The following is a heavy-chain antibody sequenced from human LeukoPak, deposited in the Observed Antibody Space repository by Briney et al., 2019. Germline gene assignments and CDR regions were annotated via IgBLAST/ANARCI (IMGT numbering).Heavy chain of an antibody. CDR2: MNTNSGNT. CDR3: TRGSSGRRDN. D-gene: IGHD6-19*01. CDR1: VYTFTSCG. V-gene: IGHV1-8*01. Sequence: ASVTVSFTCSVYTFTSCGINWVRQATGQGLEWMGWMNTNSGNTGYGQSFQGRITMTRDSSIGTAYMELSNLTSEGTAIYYCTRGSSGRRDNWGQGTLVTVSA. J-gene: IGHJ4*02.